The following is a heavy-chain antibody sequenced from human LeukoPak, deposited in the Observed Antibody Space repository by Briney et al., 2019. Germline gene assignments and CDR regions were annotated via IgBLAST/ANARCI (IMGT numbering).Heavy chain of an antibody. Sequence: RPGGSLRLSCTASGFTFSDYWMTWVRQAPGKGPEWVANIKQDGSQRYYVDSVRGRFTISRDNAKNSLFLQMNGLRAEDTAVYYCARRGGSSSRRSPIDYWGQEPWSPSPQ. CDR1: GFTFSDYW. D-gene: IGHD6-6*01. CDR2: IKQDGSQR. J-gene: IGHJ4*01. CDR3: ARRGGSSSRRSPIDY. V-gene: IGHV3-7*01.